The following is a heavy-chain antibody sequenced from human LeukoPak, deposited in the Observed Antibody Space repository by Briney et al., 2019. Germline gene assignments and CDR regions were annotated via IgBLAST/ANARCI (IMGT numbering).Heavy chain of an antibody. CDR3: AKNRGATMIGGGLDY. CDR1: GFAFTNYA. Sequence: GGSLRLSCAASGFAFTNYAMTWVRQAPGKGLEWVSLVTTSGTITYYADSVRGRFTVSRDNSMNAPYLQMTSLRAEDTAVYYCAKNRGATMIGGGLDYWGQGTLVTVSS. J-gene: IGHJ4*02. D-gene: IGHD3-10*02. V-gene: IGHV3-23*01. CDR2: VTTSGTIT.